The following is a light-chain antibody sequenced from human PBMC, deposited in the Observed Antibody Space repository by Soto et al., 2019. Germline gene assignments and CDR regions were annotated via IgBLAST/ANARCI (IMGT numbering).Light chain of an antibody. J-gene: IGKJ5*01. V-gene: IGKV3D-7*01. Sequence: EVVLTQSPATLSLSPGEGATLSCRASQSISSSYLSWYQQKPGQAPRLLIYGASTRATGIPARFSGSGRGSGTDFTLTISSLQPEDFAVYYCLQDYNLPITFGQWTRLEIK. CDR2: GAS. CDR3: LQDYNLPIT. CDR1: QSISSSY.